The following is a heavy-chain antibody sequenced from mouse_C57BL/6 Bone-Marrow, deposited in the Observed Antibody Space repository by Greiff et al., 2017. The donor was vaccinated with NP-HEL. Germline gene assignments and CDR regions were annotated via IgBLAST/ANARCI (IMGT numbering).Heavy chain of an antibody. Sequence: QVQLQQPGAELVMPGASVKLSCKASGYTFTSYWMHWVKQRPGQGLEWIGEIDPSDSYTNYTQQFKGKSTLTVDKSSSTAYMQLSSLTSEDAAVYYCLITTVPYYFDYWGQGTTRTVSS. CDR3: LITTVPYYFDY. J-gene: IGHJ2*01. CDR1: GYTFTSYW. D-gene: IGHD1-1*01. V-gene: IGHV1-69*01. CDR2: IDPSDSYT.